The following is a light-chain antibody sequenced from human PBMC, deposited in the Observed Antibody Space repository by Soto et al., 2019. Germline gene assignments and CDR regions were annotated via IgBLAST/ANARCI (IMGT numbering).Light chain of an antibody. J-gene: IGKJ2*01. CDR2: AAS. Sequence: EIVLTQSPGTLSLSPGERATFSCRASQSVSNSSLAWYHQKPGQAPRLLLFAASRRATGIPDTFSGSGSGTDFTLTISRLEPEDFAVYYCQVYGNSPMYTFSQGTRLELK. CDR1: QSVSNSS. V-gene: IGKV3-20*01. CDR3: QVYGNSPMYT.